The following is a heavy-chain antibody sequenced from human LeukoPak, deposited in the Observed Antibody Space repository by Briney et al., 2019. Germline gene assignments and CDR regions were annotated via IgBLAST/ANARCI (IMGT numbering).Heavy chain of an antibody. CDR1: GYSVNSGYY. J-gene: IGHJ4*02. D-gene: IGHD6-19*01. CDR2: IYHSGST. Sequence: SETLSLTCTVSGYSVNSGYYWGWIRQPPGKGLEWIGSIYHSGSTYFNPSLKSRVTISVDTSKNQFSLKLSSVTAADTAVYYWGGGRGFYSGDWSKPFYGGRETRVTVS. CDR3: GGGRGFYSGDWSKPFY. V-gene: IGHV4-38-2*02.